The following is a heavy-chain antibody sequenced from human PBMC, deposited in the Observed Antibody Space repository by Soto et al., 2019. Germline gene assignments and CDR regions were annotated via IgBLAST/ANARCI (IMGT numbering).Heavy chain of an antibody. CDR2: IIPIFGTA. CDR1: GVTFSSYA. Sequence: ASVKVSCKASGVTFSSYAISWVRQAPGQGLEWMGGIIPIFGTANYAQKFQGRVTITADESTSTAYMELSSLRSEDTAVYYCARGTSTVMNAFDIWGQGTMVTVSS. J-gene: IGHJ3*02. D-gene: IGHD4-17*01. CDR3: ARGTSTVMNAFDI. V-gene: IGHV1-69*13.